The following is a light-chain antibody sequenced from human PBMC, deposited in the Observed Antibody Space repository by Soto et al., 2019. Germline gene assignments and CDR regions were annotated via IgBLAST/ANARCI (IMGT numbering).Light chain of an antibody. CDR1: QSVSSW. Sequence: EIQMTQSPSILSASVGDRVTITCRASQSVSSWLAWYQQKPGKAPNLLIHKASTLKSGVPSRFSGSGSGTEFTLTISSLQPDDFATYYCQHYNSYSEAFGQGTKVDI. V-gene: IGKV1-5*03. CDR3: QHYNSYSEA. CDR2: KAS. J-gene: IGKJ1*01.